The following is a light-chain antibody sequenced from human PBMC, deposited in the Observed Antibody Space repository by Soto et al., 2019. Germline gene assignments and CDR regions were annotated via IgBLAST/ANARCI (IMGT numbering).Light chain of an antibody. J-gene: IGKJ5*01. CDR3: QQYNNWPFS. CDR2: DVS. CDR1: QGVTTN. V-gene: IGKV3-15*01. Sequence: EILLTQSPGTLSVSPGESATLSCRAGQGVTTNFAWYQQKSGQSPRPLIYDVSIRATGVPARFSGTGSETDFTLTISGLQSEDSQVYFCQQYNNWPFSFGQGTRLEI.